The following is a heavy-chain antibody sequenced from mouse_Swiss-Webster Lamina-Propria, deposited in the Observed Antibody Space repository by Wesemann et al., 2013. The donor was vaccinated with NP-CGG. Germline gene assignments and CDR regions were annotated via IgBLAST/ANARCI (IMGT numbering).Heavy chain of an antibody. CDR3: TRSIYYDYFAY. CDR1: GYTFTSYW. Sequence: KLSCKASGYTFTSYWMHWVKQRPGQGLEWIGNIYPGSGSTNYDEKFKSKATLTVDTSSSTAYMQLSSLTSEDSAVYYCTRSIYYDYFAYWGQGTLVTVSA. V-gene: IGHV1S22*01. J-gene: IGHJ3*01. CDR2: IYPGSGST. D-gene: IGHD2-4*01.